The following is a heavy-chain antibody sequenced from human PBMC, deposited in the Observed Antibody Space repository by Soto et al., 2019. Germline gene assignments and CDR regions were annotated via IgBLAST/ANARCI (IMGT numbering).Heavy chain of an antibody. Sequence: PGGSLRLSCTGSGFTFGNNAMTWFRQAPGKGLEWVGFIRSKNYGRTTEYAASVQGRFTISRDDSKGIAYLEMNSLTTDDTAVYYCIRPFYCSAGSCNNRNYDYDMDVWGQGTTVTVSS. J-gene: IGHJ6*02. D-gene: IGHD2-15*01. CDR2: IRSKNYGRTT. CDR1: GFTFGNNA. V-gene: IGHV3-49*03. CDR3: IRPFYCSAGSCNNRNYDYDMDV.